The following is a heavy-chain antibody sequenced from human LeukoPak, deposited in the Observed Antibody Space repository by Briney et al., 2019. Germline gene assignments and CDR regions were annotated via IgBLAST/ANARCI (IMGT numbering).Heavy chain of an antibody. CDR3: ARDAEMATTRYYYYYMDV. Sequence: ASVKVSCKASGGTFSSYAISWVRQAPGQGLEWMGGIIPIFGTANYAQKFQGRVTITADKSTSTAYMELRSLRSDDTAVYYCARDAEMATTRYYYYYMDVWGKGTTVTISS. V-gene: IGHV1-69*06. CDR1: GGTFSSYA. J-gene: IGHJ6*03. CDR2: IIPIFGTA. D-gene: IGHD5-24*01.